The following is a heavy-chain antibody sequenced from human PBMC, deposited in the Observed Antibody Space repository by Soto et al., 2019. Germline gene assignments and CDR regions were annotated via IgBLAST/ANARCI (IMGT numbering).Heavy chain of an antibody. CDR3: ARRYGGNLDY. D-gene: IGHD1-26*01. V-gene: IGHV4-59*08. J-gene: IGHJ4*02. CDR1: GGSISSYY. CDR2: IYYSGST. Sequence: QVQLQESGPGLVKPSETLSLTCTVSGGSISSYYWSWIRQPPGKGLEWIGYIYYSGSTNYNPSLKSRVNISVDTSKHQSSLQLISVTAADTAVYYCARRYGGNLDYWGQGNRVSVSS.